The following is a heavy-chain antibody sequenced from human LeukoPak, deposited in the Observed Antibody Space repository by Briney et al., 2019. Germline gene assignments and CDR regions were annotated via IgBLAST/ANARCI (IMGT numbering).Heavy chain of an antibody. CDR1: GLTFNNYA. D-gene: IGHD4-17*01. CDR3: ARTDYGDSGD. V-gene: IGHV3-23*01. Sequence: GGSLRLSCAVSGLTFNNYAMSWVRQAPGKGLEWVSAISKSGDHTYYAASAKGRFTIYRDNSKNTQYLQMNSLRAEDTAVYYCARTDYGDSGDWGQGTLVTVSS. J-gene: IGHJ4*02. CDR2: ISKSGDHT.